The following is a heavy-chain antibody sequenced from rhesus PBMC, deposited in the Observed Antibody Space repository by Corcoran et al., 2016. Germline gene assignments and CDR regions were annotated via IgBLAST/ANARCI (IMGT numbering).Heavy chain of an antibody. CDR1: GFTFSSDE. J-gene: IGHJ4*01. CDR3: AKDTGIQLQLDY. Sequence: DVQLVESGGGLVKPGGSLRLSCVASGFTFSSDEMHWVRQAPGKGLEWVSYISNGGGSTYYADSVKGRFTISRDNSKNTLSLHMTSLRAEDTAVYYCAKDTGIQLQLDYWGQGVLVTVSS. CDR2: ISNGGGST. V-gene: IGHV3-100*02. D-gene: IGHD5-12*01.